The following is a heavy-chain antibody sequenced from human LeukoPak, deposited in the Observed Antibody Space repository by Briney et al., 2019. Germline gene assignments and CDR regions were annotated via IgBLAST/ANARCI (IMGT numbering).Heavy chain of an antibody. CDR3: ARFNSTYYYYDY. J-gene: IGHJ4*02. CDR2: IDYGGST. V-gene: IGHV4-28*06. CDR1: GYSISNSNW. Sequence: SDTLSLTCGVSGYSISNSNWWGWIRQPPGKGLEWIGYIDYGGSTNYNPSLKSRATVSVDTSRNQFSLKLSSVTALDTAVCYCARFNSTYYYYDYWGQGTLVTVS. D-gene: IGHD2/OR15-2a*01.